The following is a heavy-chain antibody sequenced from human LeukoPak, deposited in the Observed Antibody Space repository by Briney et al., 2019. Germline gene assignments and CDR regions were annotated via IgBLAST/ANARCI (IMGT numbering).Heavy chain of an antibody. Sequence: QLGMSLRLSCAASGFTFSSYGMHWVRQAPGKGLEWVAVISYDGSNKYYADSVKGRFTISRDNSKNTLYLQMNSLRAEDTAVYYCAKDHGTLINFFYYYYYGMDVWGQGTTVTVSS. CDR1: GFTFSSYG. CDR2: ISYDGSNK. D-gene: IGHD3-10*01. V-gene: IGHV3-30*18. J-gene: IGHJ6*02. CDR3: AKDHGTLINFFYYYYYGMDV.